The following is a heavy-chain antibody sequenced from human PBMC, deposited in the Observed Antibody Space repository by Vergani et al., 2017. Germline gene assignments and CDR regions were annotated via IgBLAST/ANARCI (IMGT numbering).Heavy chain of an antibody. CDR1: GFTFSSYS. CDR3: ARDLGQWLVADRLGGHGAFDI. Sequence: EVQLVESGGGLVKPGGSLRLSCAASGFTFSSYSMNWVRQAPGKGLEWVSSISSSSSYIYYADSVKGRLTISRDNAKNSLYLQMNSLRAEDTAVYYCARDLGQWLVADRLGGHGAFDIWGQGTMVTVSS. J-gene: IGHJ3*02. V-gene: IGHV3-21*01. D-gene: IGHD6-19*01. CDR2: ISSSSSYI.